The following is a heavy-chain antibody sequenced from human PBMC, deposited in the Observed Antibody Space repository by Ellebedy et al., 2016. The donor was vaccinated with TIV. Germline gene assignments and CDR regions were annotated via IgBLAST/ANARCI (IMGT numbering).Heavy chain of an antibody. CDR2: TWYDGSNQ. D-gene: IGHD6-19*01. CDR1: GFTFSSHG. J-gene: IGHJ4*02. CDR3: ARELKEGSSDY. Sequence: PGGSLRLSCAASGFTFSSHGMHWVRQAPGKGLEWVAVTWYDGSNQYYADSVKGRFTISRDNSKNTLYLQMNSLRVDDTAVYYCARELKEGSSDYWGQGTLVTVSS. V-gene: IGHV3-33*01.